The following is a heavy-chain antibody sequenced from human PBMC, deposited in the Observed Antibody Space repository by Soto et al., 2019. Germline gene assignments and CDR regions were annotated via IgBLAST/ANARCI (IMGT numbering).Heavy chain of an antibody. CDR1: GYTFTSYG. D-gene: IGHD6-19*01. Sequence: ASVKVSCKASGYTFTSYGISWVRQAPGQGLEWMGWISAYNGSTNYAQKLQGRVTMTTDTSTSTAYMELRSLRSDDTAVYYCASGIAVAGRAAFDIWGQGTMVTVS. J-gene: IGHJ3*02. V-gene: IGHV1-18*01. CDR2: ISAYNGST. CDR3: ASGIAVAGRAAFDI.